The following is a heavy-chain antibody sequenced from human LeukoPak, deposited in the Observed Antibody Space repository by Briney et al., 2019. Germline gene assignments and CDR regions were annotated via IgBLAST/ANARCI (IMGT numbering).Heavy chain of an antibody. CDR3: ARDSGSSTSEQSGWFDP. CDR2: IYYSGST. V-gene: IGHV4-59*11. Sequence: PSETLSLTCTVSGGSISSHYWSWIRQPPGKGLERIGYIYYSGSTNYNPSLKSRVTISVDTSKNQFSLKLSSVTAADTAVYYCARDSGSSTSEQSGWFDPWGQGTLVTVSS. D-gene: IGHD2-2*01. J-gene: IGHJ5*02. CDR1: GGSISSHY.